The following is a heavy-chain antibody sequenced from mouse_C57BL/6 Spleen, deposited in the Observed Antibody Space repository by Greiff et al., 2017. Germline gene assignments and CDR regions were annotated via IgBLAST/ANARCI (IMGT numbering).Heavy chain of an antibody. J-gene: IGHJ1*03. Sequence: EVKVEESGAELVRPGSSVKMSCKTSGYTFTSYGINWVKQRPGQGLEWIGYIYIGNGYTEYNEKFKGKATLTSDTSSSTAYMQLSSLTSEDSAIYFCARFRYDSYWYFDVWGTGTTVTVSS. D-gene: IGHD2-3*01. V-gene: IGHV1-58*01. CDR2: IYIGNGYT. CDR3: ARFRYDSYWYFDV. CDR1: GYTFTSYG.